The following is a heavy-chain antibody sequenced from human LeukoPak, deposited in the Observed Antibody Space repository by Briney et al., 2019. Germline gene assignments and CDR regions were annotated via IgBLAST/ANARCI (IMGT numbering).Heavy chain of an antibody. CDR3: ARSNSGSYHHFDY. D-gene: IGHD1-26*01. Sequence: ASVKVSCKASGYTFTGYYMHWVRQAPGQGLEWMGWINPNSGGTNYAQKFQGRVTMTRDTSISTAYMELSRLRSDDTAVYYCARSNSGSYHHFDYWGQGTLVTVSS. J-gene: IGHJ4*02. CDR2: INPNSGGT. V-gene: IGHV1-2*02. CDR1: GYTFTGYY.